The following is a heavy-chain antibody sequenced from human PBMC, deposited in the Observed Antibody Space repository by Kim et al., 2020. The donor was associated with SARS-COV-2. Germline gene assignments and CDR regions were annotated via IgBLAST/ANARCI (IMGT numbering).Heavy chain of an antibody. J-gene: IGHJ4*02. V-gene: IGHV3-9*01. D-gene: IGHD6-13*01. CDR2: I. Sequence: IAYADTVKGRFTISRDNTKNSLSLQMDSLRAEDSALYFCAKDHSAGYSTDWGQGALVTVSS. CDR3: AKDHSAGYSTD.